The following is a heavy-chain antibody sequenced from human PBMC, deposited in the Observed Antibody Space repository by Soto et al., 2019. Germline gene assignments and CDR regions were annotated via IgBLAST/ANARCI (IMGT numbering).Heavy chain of an antibody. CDR2: INPNSGGT. CDR3: ARDLGVVVPAATYYYYGMDV. Sequence: QVQLVQSGAEVKKPGASVKVSCKASGYTFTGYYMHWVRQAPGQGLEWMGWINPNSGGTNYAQKFQGWVTMTRDTSISTAYMELSRLRSDDTAVYYCARDLGVVVPAATYYYYGMDVWGQGITVTVSS. J-gene: IGHJ6*02. CDR1: GYTFTGYY. V-gene: IGHV1-2*04. D-gene: IGHD2-2*01.